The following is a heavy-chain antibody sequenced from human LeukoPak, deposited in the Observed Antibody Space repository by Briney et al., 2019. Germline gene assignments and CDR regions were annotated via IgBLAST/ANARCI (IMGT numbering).Heavy chain of an antibody. CDR1: GYSFTSNY. CDR3: ARDQEAFDY. J-gene: IGHJ4*02. CDR2: IYPRDGST. Sequence: VASVKVSCKASGYSFTSNYIHWVRQAPGQGIEWMGMIYPRDGSTSYAQKFQGRVTVTRDTSTSTVHMELSGLRSEDTAVYYCARDQEAFDYWGQGTLVTVSS. V-gene: IGHV1-46*01.